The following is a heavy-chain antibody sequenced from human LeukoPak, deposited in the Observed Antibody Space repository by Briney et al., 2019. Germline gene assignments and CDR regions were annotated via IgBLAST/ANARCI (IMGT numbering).Heavy chain of an antibody. J-gene: IGHJ4*02. CDR1: GFTFSSYA. CDR3: ARVMTGYSVLDY. V-gene: IGHV3-21*01. Sequence: KSGGSLRLSCAASGFTFSSYAMSWVRQAPGKGLEWVSYISMSSVYIYYADSVKGRFTISRDNAKNSLYLQMNSLRAEDTAVYYCARVMTGYSVLDYWGQGTLVTVSS. D-gene: IGHD3-9*01. CDR2: ISMSSVYI.